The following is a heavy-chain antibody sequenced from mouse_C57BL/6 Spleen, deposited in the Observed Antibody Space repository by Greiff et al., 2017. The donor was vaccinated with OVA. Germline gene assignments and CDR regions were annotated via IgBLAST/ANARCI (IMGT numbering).Heavy chain of an antibody. D-gene: IGHD1-1*01. V-gene: IGHV1-80*01. J-gene: IGHJ4*01. CDR1: GYAFSSYW. CDR2: IYPGDGDT. CDR3: ARFGYYDSSSLYAMDY. Sequence: VQLQESGAELVKPGASVKISCKASGYAFSSYWMNWVKQRPGKGLEWIGQIYPGDGDTNYNGKFKGKAILTADKSSSTAYMQLSSLTSEDSAVYFCARFGYYDSSSLYAMDYWGQGTSVTVSS.